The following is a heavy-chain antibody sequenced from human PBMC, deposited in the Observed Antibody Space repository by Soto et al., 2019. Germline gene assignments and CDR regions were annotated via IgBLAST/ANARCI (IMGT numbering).Heavy chain of an antibody. CDR2: ISGSGGST. Sequence: GGSLRLSCTASGFTVSTYYINWVRQAPGKGLEWVSVISGSGGSTYYADSVKGRFTISRDNSKNTLYLQMNSLRAEDTAVYYCAKRTVGWYFDLWGRGTLVTVSP. CDR3: AKRTVGWYFDL. V-gene: IGHV3-23*01. J-gene: IGHJ2*01. D-gene: IGHD4-17*01. CDR1: GFTVSTYY.